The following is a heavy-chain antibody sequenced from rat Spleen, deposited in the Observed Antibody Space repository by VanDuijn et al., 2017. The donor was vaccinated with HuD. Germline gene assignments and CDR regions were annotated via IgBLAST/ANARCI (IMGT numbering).Heavy chain of an antibody. D-gene: IGHD1-4*01. CDR2: IQSGGST. Sequence: QVQLKESGPGLVQPSQTLSLTCTVSGFSLTDYNVHWVRQPPGKGLEWMGRIQSGGSTDYNSALKSRLSISRDTSKSQVFLKMNSLQTEDTAMYFCASGILDFWGQGVMVTVSS. J-gene: IGHJ2*01. V-gene: IGHV2-19*01. CDR3: ASGILDF. CDR1: GFSLTDYN.